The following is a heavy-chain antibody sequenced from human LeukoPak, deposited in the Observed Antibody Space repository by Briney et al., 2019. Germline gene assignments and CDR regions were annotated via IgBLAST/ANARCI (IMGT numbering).Heavy chain of an antibody. Sequence: GGSLRLSCAASGFTFSKYNMSWVRQAPGKGLEWVSSISSGSRYIYYADSVKGRFTISRDDAKNSLYLQMNSLRAEDTAVYYCASPGGDGYHPDYWGQGTLVTVSS. V-gene: IGHV3-21*01. CDR3: ASPGGDGYHPDY. J-gene: IGHJ4*02. CDR1: GFTFSKYN. CDR2: ISSGSRYI. D-gene: IGHD5-24*01.